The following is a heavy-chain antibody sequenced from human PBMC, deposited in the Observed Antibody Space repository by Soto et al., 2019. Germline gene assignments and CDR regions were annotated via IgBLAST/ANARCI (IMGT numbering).Heavy chain of an antibody. J-gene: IGHJ4*02. CDR3: ARDPFGATTY. CDR1: GFTFSGYW. D-gene: IGHD1-26*01. Sequence: EVQLVESGGGLVQPGGSLRLSCAASGFTFSGYWMHWVRQVPGKGLVWVSRIKGDGSSTSYADSVKGRFTISRDNAKNTLYLQMNSLRAEDTAGYYCARDPFGATTYWGQGTLVTVSS. V-gene: IGHV3-74*01. CDR2: IKGDGSST.